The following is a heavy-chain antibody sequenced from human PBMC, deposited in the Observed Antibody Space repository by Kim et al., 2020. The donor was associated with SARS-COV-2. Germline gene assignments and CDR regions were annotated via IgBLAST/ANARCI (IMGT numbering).Heavy chain of an antibody. CDR1: GGTFSSHA. J-gene: IGHJ4*02. CDR3: ARVGEDGFSFDY. Sequence: SVKVSCKTSGGTFSSHAISWVRQAPGQGLEWMGRIIPILGTTNYAQKLQGRVTLTAGTSTYTAYMDLSSLRSEDTAVYYCARVGEDGFSFDYWGQGTLVTVSA. V-gene: IGHV1-69*04. D-gene: IGHD3-10*01. CDR2: IIPILGTT.